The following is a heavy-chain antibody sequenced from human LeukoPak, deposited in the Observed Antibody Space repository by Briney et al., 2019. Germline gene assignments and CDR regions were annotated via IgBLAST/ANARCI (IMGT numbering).Heavy chain of an antibody. D-gene: IGHD1-1*01. V-gene: IGHV3-66*02. CDR3: ARSWNARLNFDY. J-gene: IGHJ4*02. CDR1: GVSISSHY. CDR2: IYSGGST. Sequence: PGGSLRLPCAVSGVSISSHYMNWVRQAPGKGLEWVSVIYSGGSTYYADSVKGRFTISRDNSKNMLYLQMDSLRAEDTAVYYCARSWNARLNFDYWGQGTLVTVSS.